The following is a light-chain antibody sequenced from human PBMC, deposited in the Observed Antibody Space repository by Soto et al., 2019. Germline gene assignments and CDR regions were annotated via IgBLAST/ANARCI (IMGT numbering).Light chain of an antibody. J-gene: IGKJ1*01. CDR2: KAS. CDR3: QHYNSYSEA. CDR1: QTISSW. V-gene: IGKV1-5*03. Sequence: DIQMTQSPSTLSGSVGDRVTITCRASQTISSWLAWYQQKPGKAPKLLIYKASTLKSGVPSRFSSSGSGTEFTLTISSLQPDDFATYYCQHYNSYSEAVGQGTKVDSK.